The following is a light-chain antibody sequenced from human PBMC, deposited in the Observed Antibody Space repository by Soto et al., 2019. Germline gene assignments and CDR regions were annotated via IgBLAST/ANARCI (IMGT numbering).Light chain of an antibody. J-gene: IGLJ1*01. Sequence: QSALAQPRSVSGSPGQSVTISCTGTSSDVGGYNFVSWYQQYPGKAPKLIIYDVTKGPSGVPDRFSGSKSGNTASLTISGLQTDDEADYYCCSYAGSYTHVFGTGTKATVL. V-gene: IGLV2-11*01. CDR1: SSDVGGYNF. CDR3: CSYAGSYTHV. CDR2: DVT.